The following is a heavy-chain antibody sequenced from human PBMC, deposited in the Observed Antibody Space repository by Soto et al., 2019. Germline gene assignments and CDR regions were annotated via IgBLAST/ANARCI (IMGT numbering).Heavy chain of an antibody. CDR1: GFTVSSNY. D-gene: IGHD5-12*01. Sequence: GGSLRLSCAASGFTVSSNYMSWVRQAPGKGLEWVSVIYSGGSTYYADSVKGRFTISRHNSKNTLYLQMNSLRAEDTAVYYCARHSYGGYFAFDIWCQGTMVPVSS. V-gene: IGHV3-53*04. J-gene: IGHJ3*02. CDR2: IYSGGST. CDR3: ARHSYGGYFAFDI.